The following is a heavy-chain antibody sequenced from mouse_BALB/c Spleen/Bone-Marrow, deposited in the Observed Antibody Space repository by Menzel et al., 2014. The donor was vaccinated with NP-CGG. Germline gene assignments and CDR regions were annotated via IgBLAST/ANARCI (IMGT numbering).Heavy chain of an antibody. CDR1: GFSLTSYG. CDR2: IWAGGST. V-gene: IGHV2-9*02. J-gene: IGHJ3*01. Sequence: VQEVESGPGLVAPSQSLSITCTVSGFSLTSYGVHWVRQPPGKGLEWLGVIWAGGSTNYNSALMSRLSISKDNSKSQVFLKMNSLQTDDTAMYYCASPIYYDYPLFAYWGQGTLVTVSA. D-gene: IGHD2-4*01. CDR3: ASPIYYDYPLFAY.